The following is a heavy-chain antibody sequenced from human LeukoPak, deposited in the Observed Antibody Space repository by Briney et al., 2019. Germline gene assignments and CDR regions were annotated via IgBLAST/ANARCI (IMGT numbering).Heavy chain of an antibody. V-gene: IGHV4-39*07. D-gene: IGHD1-26*01. CDR2: IYSGST. Sequence: NSSETLSLTCTVSGGSISSSSYYWGWIRQPPGKGLEWIRSIYSGSTYYNPSLKSRVTISVDTSKNQFSLKLNSVTAADTAVYYCARVVRSGRSLGWFDPWGQGTLVTVSS. CDR1: GGSISSSSYY. CDR3: ARVVRSGRSLGWFDP. J-gene: IGHJ5*02.